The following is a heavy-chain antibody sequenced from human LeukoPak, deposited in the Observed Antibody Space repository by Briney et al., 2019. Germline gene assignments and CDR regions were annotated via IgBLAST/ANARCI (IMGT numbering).Heavy chain of an antibody. V-gene: IGHV3-20*04. Sequence: GGSPRLSCAASGFTFDDYGMSWVRQAPGKGLEWVSGLNWNGGSTGYADSVKGRFTISRDNAKNSLFLQMNSLRAEDTALYYCAKDRPGGSGYFDYWGQGTLVTVSS. CDR2: LNWNGGST. D-gene: IGHD3-22*01. CDR1: GFTFDDYG. J-gene: IGHJ4*02. CDR3: AKDRPGGSGYFDY.